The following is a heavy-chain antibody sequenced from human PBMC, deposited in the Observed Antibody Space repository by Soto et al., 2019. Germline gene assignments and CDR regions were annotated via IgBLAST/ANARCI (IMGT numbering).Heavy chain of an antibody. V-gene: IGHV1-69*13. CDR2: IIPIFGTA. J-gene: IGHJ5*02. Sequence: SVKVSCKASGGTFSSYAISWVRQAPGQGLEWMGGIIPIFGTANYAQKFQGRVTITADESTSTAYMELSSLRSEDTAVYYCARGSLRFLNWFDPWGQGTLVTVSS. CDR1: GGTFSSYA. CDR3: ARGSLRFLNWFDP. D-gene: IGHD2-21*01.